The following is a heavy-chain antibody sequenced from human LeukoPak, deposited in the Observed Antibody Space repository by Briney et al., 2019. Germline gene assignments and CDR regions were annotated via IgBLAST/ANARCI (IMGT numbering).Heavy chain of an antibody. J-gene: IGHJ5*02. D-gene: IGHD3-3*01. V-gene: IGHV3-21*01. Sequence: GGSLRLSCAASGFTFSSYSMNWVRQAPGKGLEWVSSISSSSSYIYYADSVKGRFTISRDNAKNSLYLQMDSLRAEDTAVYYCARDGGYDFWSGPDPPNNWFDPWGQGTLVTVSS. CDR1: GFTFSSYS. CDR3: ARDGGYDFWSGPDPPNNWFDP. CDR2: ISSSSSYI.